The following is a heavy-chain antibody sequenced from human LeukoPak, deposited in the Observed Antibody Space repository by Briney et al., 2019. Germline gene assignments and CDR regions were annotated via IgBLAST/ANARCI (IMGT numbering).Heavy chain of an antibody. J-gene: IGHJ3*02. D-gene: IGHD3-22*01. V-gene: IGHV4-4*02. CDR3: ARVPLDVYDSSGYQVPDAFDI. CDR2: IYHSGST. Sequence: SGTLSLTCAVSGGSIGSSNWWSWVRQPPGKGLEWIGEIYHSGSTNYNPSLKSRVTISVDKSKNQFSLKLSSVTAADTAVYYCARVPLDVYDSSGYQVPDAFDIWGQGTMVTVSS. CDR1: GGSIGSSNW.